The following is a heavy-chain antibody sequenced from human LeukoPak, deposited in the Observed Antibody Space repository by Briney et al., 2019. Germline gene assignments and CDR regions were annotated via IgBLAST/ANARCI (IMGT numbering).Heavy chain of an antibody. CDR2: IYKSGST. Sequence: SETLSLTCTVSGGSISSSSYYWGWIRQPPGKGLEWIGNIYKSGSTYYNPSLKSRVTISVDTSKNQFSLKLSSVTAADTAVYYCARGPSVGELGLGVDYWGRGTLVTVSS. V-gene: IGHV4-39*07. J-gene: IGHJ4*02. CDR1: GGSISSSSYY. CDR3: ARGPSVGELGLGVDY. D-gene: IGHD3-16*01.